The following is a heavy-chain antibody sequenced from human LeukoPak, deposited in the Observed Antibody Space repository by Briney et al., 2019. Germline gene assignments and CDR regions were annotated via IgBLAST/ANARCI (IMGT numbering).Heavy chain of an antibody. Sequence: GGSLRLSWAASGFTFSSYWMSWVRQAPGKGLEWVANIKQDGSEKYYVDSVKGRFTISRDNAKNSLYLQMNSLRAENTAVYYCARDFKADYYYYGMDVWGQGTTVTVSS. CDR3: ARDFKADYYYYGMDV. J-gene: IGHJ6*02. V-gene: IGHV3-7*03. CDR2: IKQDGSEK. CDR1: GFTFSSYW.